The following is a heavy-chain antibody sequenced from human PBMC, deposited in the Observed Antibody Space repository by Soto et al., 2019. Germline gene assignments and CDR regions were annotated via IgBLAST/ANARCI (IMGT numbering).Heavy chain of an antibody. CDR1: GYTFTGYY. Sequence: VSCQASGYTFTGYYMHWVRQAPGQGLEWMGWINPNSGGTNYAQKFQGWVTMTRDTSISTAYMELSRLRSDDTAVYYCARDVTHYGMDVRGQGTTVTVSS. V-gene: IGHV1-2*04. J-gene: IGHJ6*02. D-gene: IGHD4-4*01. CDR2: INPNSGGT. CDR3: ARDVTHYGMDV.